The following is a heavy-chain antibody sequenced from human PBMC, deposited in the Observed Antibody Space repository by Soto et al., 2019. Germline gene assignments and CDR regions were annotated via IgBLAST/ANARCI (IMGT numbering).Heavy chain of an antibody. V-gene: IGHV3-23*01. J-gene: IGHJ4*02. CDR2: ISGSGGST. CDR1: GFTFSSYA. CDR3: AKPEARMAVAGTPGTFDY. Sequence: GGSLRLSCAASGFTFSSYAMSWVRQAPGKGLEWVSAISGSGGSTYYADSVKGRFTISRDNSKNTLYLQMNSLRAEDTAVYYCAKPEARMAVAGTPGTFDYWGQGTLVTVSS. D-gene: IGHD6-19*01.